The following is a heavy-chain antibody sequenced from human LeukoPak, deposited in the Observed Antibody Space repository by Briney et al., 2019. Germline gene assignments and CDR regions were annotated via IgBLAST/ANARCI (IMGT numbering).Heavy chain of an antibody. CDR1: GFTFSSYS. J-gene: IGHJ4*02. V-gene: IGHV3-48*01. D-gene: IGHD2-15*01. CDR3: ARIRPGYYFDY. Sequence: SGGSLRLSCAASGFTFSSYSMNWVRQAPGKGLEWISYITSSSSTIYYADSVKGRFTISRDNAQNSLYLQMNSLRAEDTAVYYCARIRPGYYFDYWGQGTLVTVSS. CDR2: ITSSSSTI.